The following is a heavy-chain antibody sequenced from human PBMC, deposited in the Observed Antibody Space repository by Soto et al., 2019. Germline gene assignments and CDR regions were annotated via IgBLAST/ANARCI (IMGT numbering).Heavy chain of an antibody. Sequence: QVQLVESGGGVVQPGRSLRLSCAASGFTFSSYGMHWVRQAPGKGLEWVAVLWYDGSNKYYADSVKGRFTISRDNSKNXLYLQMNSLRAEDTAVYYCARDPSVLVPAATSCDYWGQGTLVTVSS. CDR2: LWYDGSNK. J-gene: IGHJ4*02. D-gene: IGHD2-2*01. CDR3: ARDPSVLVPAATSCDY. CDR1: GFTFSSYG. V-gene: IGHV3-33*01.